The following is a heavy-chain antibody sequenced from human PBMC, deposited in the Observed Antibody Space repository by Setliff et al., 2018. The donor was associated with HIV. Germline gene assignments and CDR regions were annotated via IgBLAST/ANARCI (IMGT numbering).Heavy chain of an antibody. CDR3: ARVQYYHMDV. CDR1: GFTFSRYW. J-gene: IGHJ6*03. V-gene: IGHV3-7*03. Sequence: GGSLRLSCVASGFTFSRYWMSWVRQAPGKGLEFVANIKEDGSVTNYVDSVKGRFTISRDNAKNLVFLQMSSLRAEDTAAYYCARVQYYHMDVWGKGTTVTVSS. CDR2: IKEDGSVT.